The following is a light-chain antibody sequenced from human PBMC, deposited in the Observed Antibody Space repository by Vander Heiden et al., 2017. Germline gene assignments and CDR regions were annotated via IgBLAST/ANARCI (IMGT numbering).Light chain of an antibody. CDR1: SSDIGSYNY. V-gene: IGLV2-14*01. J-gene: IGLJ3*02. CDR2: DVS. CDR3: SSYTSSNTWV. Sequence: HSALTPPASVSGSPGQSITISCTGTSSDIGSYNYVSWYQQHPGKAPKLIIYDVSDRPSGVSTRFSGSKSGNAASLTISSLQAEDEADYYCSSYTSSNTWVFGGGTKLTVL.